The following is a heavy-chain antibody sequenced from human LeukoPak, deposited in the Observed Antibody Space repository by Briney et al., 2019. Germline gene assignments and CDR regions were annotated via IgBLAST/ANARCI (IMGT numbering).Heavy chain of an antibody. Sequence: ASVKVSCKASGYTFTSYGISWVRQAPGQGLEWMGWMNPNSGNTGYAQKFQGRVTMTRNTSISTAYMELSSLRSEDTAVYYCARVGEYSGYGLDYWGQGTLVTVSS. CDR1: GYTFTSYG. J-gene: IGHJ4*02. V-gene: IGHV1-8*02. CDR2: MNPNSGNT. CDR3: ARVGEYSGYGLDY. D-gene: IGHD5-12*01.